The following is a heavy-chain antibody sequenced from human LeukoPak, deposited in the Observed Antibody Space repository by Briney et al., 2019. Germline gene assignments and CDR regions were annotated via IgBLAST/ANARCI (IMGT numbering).Heavy chain of an antibody. V-gene: IGHV4-34*01. D-gene: IGHD3-10*01. CDR1: GGSFSGYY. CDR2: INHSGSP. Sequence: SETLSLTCAVYGGSFSGYYWSWIRQPPGKGRVWMGEINHSGSPNYNPSLKSRDTISVHTSKNQFSLKLSSVTVAATAVYVCARGRYYYGSGSYYPTLHHYFDYWGQGTLVTVSS. J-gene: IGHJ4*02. CDR3: ARGRYYYGSGSYYPTLHHYFDY.